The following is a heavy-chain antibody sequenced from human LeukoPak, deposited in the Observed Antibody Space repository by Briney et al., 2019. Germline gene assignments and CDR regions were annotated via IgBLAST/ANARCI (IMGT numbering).Heavy chain of an antibody. Sequence: SETLSLTCTVSGGSISSYYWSWIRQPPGKGLEWIGYIYYSGSTNYNPSLKSRVTLSVDTSKNQFSLKLSSVTAADTAVYYCARRGYCSGGSCQDRYWYFDLWGRGTLVTVSS. CDR1: GGSISSYY. CDR3: ARRGYCSGGSCQDRYWYFDL. J-gene: IGHJ2*01. CDR2: IYYSGST. V-gene: IGHV4-59*08. D-gene: IGHD2-15*01.